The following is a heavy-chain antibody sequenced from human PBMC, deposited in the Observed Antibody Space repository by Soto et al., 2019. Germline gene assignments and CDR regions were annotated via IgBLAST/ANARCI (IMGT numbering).Heavy chain of an antibody. Sequence: KPSETLSLTCAVYGGSFSGYYWSWIRQPPGKGLEWIGEINHSGSTNYNPSLKSRVTISVDTSKNQFSLKLSSVTAADTAVYYCARVGRRITMVRGVYYFDYWGQGTLVTVSS. V-gene: IGHV4-34*01. CDR3: ARVGRRITMVRGVYYFDY. J-gene: IGHJ4*02. CDR2: INHSGST. CDR1: GGSFSGYY. D-gene: IGHD3-10*01.